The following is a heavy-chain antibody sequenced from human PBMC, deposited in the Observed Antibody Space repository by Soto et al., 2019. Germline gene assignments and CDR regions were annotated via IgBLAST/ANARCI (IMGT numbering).Heavy chain of an antibody. CDR2: IYHSGSS. Sequence: SETLSLTCAVSGGSISSGGYSWTWIRQPPGRGLEWIGYIYHSGSSYYNPSLKSRVTMSVDRSKNQFSLKLNAATAADTAVYYCATRPPGGTFLGVFDYWSQGTLVTVSS. V-gene: IGHV4-30-2*02. J-gene: IGHJ4*02. CDR3: ATRPPGGTFLGVFDY. D-gene: IGHD3-16*01. CDR1: GGSISSGGYS.